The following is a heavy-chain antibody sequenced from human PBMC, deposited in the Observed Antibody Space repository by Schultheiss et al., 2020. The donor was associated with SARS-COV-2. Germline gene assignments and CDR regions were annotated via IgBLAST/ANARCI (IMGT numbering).Heavy chain of an antibody. CDR2: ITGNGNTP. CDR3: ARDRSIQLWFGWFDY. CDR1: GFTFSSYA. J-gene: IGHJ4*02. Sequence: GGSLRLSCAASGFTFSSYAMSWVRQSPGKGLEWVSTITGNGNTPYYADSVKGRFTISRDNSKNTLYLQMNSLRAEDTAVYYCARDRSIQLWFGWFDYWGQGTLVTVSS. V-gene: IGHV3-23*01. D-gene: IGHD5-18*01.